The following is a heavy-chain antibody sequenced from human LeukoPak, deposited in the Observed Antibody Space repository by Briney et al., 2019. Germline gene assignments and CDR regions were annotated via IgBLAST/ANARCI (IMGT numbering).Heavy chain of an antibody. D-gene: IGHD3-22*01. CDR2: ISGSGGST. Sequence: PGGSLRLSCAASGFTFRSYGMSWVRQAPGKGLEWVSAISGSGGSTYYADSVKGRFTISRDNSKNTLYLQMNSLRAEDTAVYYCAKYYYDSSGYDPWGQGTLVTVSS. J-gene: IGHJ5*02. V-gene: IGHV3-23*01. CDR3: AKYYYDSSGYDP. CDR1: GFTFRSYG.